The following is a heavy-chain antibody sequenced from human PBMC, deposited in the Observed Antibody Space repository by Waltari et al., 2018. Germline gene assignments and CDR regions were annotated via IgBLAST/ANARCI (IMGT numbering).Heavy chain of an antibody. Sequence: QVQLVQSGAEVKKPGSSVKVSCKASGGTFSSYAISWVRQAPGQGLEWMGGIIPIFGTANYAQKFQGRVTITADESTSTAYMELSSPRSEDTAVYYCARGYCSGGSCYSYYYYGMDVWGQGTTVTVSS. CDR2: IIPIFGTA. CDR1: GGTFSSYA. J-gene: IGHJ6*02. D-gene: IGHD2-15*01. V-gene: IGHV1-69*13. CDR3: ARGYCSGGSCYSYYYYGMDV.